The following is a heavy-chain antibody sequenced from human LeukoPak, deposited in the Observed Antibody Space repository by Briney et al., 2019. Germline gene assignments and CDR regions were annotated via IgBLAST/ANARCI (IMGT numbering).Heavy chain of an antibody. D-gene: IGHD3-22*01. CDR3: ARESRKVLSGYYSDAFDI. V-gene: IGHV1-2*04. CDR1: GGTFSSYA. Sequence: GSSVKVSCKASGGTFSSYAISWVRQAPGQGLEWMGWINPNSGGTNYAQKFQGWVTMTRDTSISTAYMELSRLRSDDTAVYYCARESRKVLSGYYSDAFDIWGQGTMVTVSS. CDR2: INPNSGGT. J-gene: IGHJ3*02.